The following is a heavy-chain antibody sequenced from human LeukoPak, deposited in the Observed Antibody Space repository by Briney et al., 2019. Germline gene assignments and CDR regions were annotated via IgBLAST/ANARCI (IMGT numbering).Heavy chain of an antibody. CDR3: ARDRHSGSYPDAFDI. CDR1: GFTFSSYS. J-gene: IGHJ3*02. V-gene: IGHV3-21*01. Sequence: PGGSLRLSCAASGFTFSSYSMNWVRQAPGKGLEWVSSISSSSSYIHYADSVKGRFTISRDNAKNSLYLQMNSLRAEDTAVYYCARDRHSGSYPDAFDIWGQGTMVTVSS. CDR2: ISSSSSYI. D-gene: IGHD1-26*01.